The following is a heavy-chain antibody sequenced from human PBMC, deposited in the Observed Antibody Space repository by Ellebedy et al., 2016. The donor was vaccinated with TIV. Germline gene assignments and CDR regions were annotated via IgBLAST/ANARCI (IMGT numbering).Heavy chain of an antibody. Sequence: PGGSLRLSCAASGFTFSTYWMGWVRQAPGKGLEWVANINQHGREKNFVDSVKGRFSISRDNAKNSLFLQMNSLRADETAVYYCLPHDGLGYWGQGTLVTVSS. CDR3: LPHDGLGY. CDR2: INQHGREK. D-gene: IGHD1-1*01. CDR1: GFTFSTYW. V-gene: IGHV3-7*01. J-gene: IGHJ4*02.